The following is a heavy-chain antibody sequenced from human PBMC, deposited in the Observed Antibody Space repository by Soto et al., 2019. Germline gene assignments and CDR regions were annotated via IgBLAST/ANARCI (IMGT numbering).Heavy chain of an antibody. CDR2: MNPNNGET. CDR3: ATTSGYTIGFDY. J-gene: IGHJ4*02. V-gene: IGHV1-8*01. CDR1: GYTFTSYG. Sequence: GASVKVSCKASGYTFTSYGISWVRQATGQGLEWMGWMNPNNGETSYAQNFQGRVTMTRDTSISTAYLELSSLTAEDTAVYYCATTSGYTIGFDYWGQGTLVTVSS. D-gene: IGHD5-18*01.